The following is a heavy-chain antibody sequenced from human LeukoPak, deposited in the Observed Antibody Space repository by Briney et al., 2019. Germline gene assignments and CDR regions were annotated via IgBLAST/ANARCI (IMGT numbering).Heavy chain of an antibody. CDR1: GFTFSSYS. V-gene: IGHV3-21*01. CDR2: ISSSSSYI. D-gene: IGHD3-3*01. CDR3: ARGTIFGVVITLFDY. J-gene: IGHJ4*02. Sequence: PGGSLRLSCAASGFTFSSYSMNWVRQAPGKGLEWVSSISSSSSYIYYADSVKGRFTISRDNAKNSLYLQMNSLRAEDTAVYYCARGTIFGVVITLFDYWGQGTLVTVSS.